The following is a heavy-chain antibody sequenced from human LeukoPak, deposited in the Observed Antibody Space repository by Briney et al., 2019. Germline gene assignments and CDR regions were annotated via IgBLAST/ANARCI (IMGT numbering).Heavy chain of an antibody. CDR2: ISYDGSKK. CDR3: TRSGRGAFFKAYFDY. J-gene: IGHJ4*02. D-gene: IGHD2/OR15-2a*01. Sequence: GSLRLSCAASGFTFSGFSMSWVRQAPGKGLEWVAVISYDGSKKFYADSVKGRFTISRDKLNDMLYLQMSSLRDDATGVYYCTRSGRGAFFKAYFDYWGQGTLVTGSS. V-gene: IGHV3-30*07. CDR1: GFTFSGFS.